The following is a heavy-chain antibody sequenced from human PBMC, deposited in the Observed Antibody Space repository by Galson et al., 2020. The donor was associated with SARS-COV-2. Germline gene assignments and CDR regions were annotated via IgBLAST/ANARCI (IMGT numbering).Heavy chain of an antibody. Sequence: SQASETLSLTCAVYGGSLSGYFRTWIRQPPGKGPEWIGEINHSGGTNYNPSLKGRVTISVDTSKNQFSLNMRSVTAADTAVYYCARGKKQQLDGDWFDPWGQGTLVTVSS. CDR1: GGSLSGYF. CDR3: ARGKKQQLDGDWFDP. V-gene: IGHV4-34*01. D-gene: IGHD6-13*01. J-gene: IGHJ5*02. CDR2: INHSGGT.